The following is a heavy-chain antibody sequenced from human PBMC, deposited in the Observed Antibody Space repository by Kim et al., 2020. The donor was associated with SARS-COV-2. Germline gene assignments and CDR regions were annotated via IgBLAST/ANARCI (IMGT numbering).Heavy chain of an antibody. CDR2: VSGDGGTT. D-gene: IGHD2-8*01. V-gene: IGHV3-43*02. CDR3: SKASGCLPSS. Sequence: GGSLRLSCAASGFTFADSVMHWVRQAPGKGLEWVALVSGDGGTTYYADSVKGRFTISRDNSKDSLYLQMNSLRTDDTAFYYCSKASGCLPSSWGQGTLVTVSA. J-gene: IGHJ1*01. CDR1: GFTFADSV.